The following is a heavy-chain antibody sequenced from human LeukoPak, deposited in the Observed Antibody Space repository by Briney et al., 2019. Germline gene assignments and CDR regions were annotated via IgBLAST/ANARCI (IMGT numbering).Heavy chain of an antibody. CDR3: ARVLGYCSSTSCYFDY. J-gene: IGHJ4*02. Sequence: ASVKVSFKASGGTFSSYAISWVRQAPGQGREGMGGIIPIFGTANYAQKFQGTVTITTDESTSTAYMELSSLRYEDTAVYYCARVLGYCSSTSCYFDYWGQGTLVTVSS. CDR1: GGTFSSYA. CDR2: IIPIFGTA. V-gene: IGHV1-69*05. D-gene: IGHD2-2*01.